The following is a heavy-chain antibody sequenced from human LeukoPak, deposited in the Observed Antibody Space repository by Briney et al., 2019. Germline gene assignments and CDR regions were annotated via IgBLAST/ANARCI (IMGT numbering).Heavy chain of an antibody. J-gene: IGHJ6*03. D-gene: IGHD6-19*01. V-gene: IGHV1-18*04. CDR3: ARDLRYSSGWSASGMDV. Sequence: ASVEVSCKASGYTFTGYYMHWVRQAPRQGLEWMGWINPNHGNTNYAQKLQGRVSMTTDTSTSTAYMDLRSLRSDDTAVYYCARDLRYSSGWSASGMDVWGKGTTVTISS. CDR2: INPNHGNT. CDR1: GYTFTGYY.